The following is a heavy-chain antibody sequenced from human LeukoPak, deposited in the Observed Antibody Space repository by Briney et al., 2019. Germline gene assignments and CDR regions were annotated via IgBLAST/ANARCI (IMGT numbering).Heavy chain of an antibody. CDR1: GGSISSYY. V-gene: IGHV4-59*01. J-gene: IGHJ4*02. CDR3: ARVGYDFWSGYQKDFDY. CDR2: IYYSGST. Sequence: PSETLSLTCTVSGGSISSYYWSWIRQPPGKGLEWIGYIYYSGSTNYNPSLKSRVTISVDTSKNQFSLKLSSVTAADTAVYYCARVGYDFWSGYQKDFDYWGQGTLVTVSS. D-gene: IGHD3-3*01.